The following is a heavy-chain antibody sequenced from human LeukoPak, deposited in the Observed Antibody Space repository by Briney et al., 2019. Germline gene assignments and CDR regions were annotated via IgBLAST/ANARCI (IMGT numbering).Heavy chain of an antibody. D-gene: IGHD3-22*01. Sequence: RASETLSLTCIVSGGSISSSNYYWGWIRQSPGKGLEWIGSIYSRGSTYYNPSLKSRVIVSSDMSKNQFSLMLNSVTAADTAVYYCARDPFGSGYSLDYWGQGTLVTVSS. CDR3: ARDPFGSGYSLDY. J-gene: IGHJ4*02. CDR2: IYSRGST. V-gene: IGHV4-39*07. CDR1: GGSISSSNYY.